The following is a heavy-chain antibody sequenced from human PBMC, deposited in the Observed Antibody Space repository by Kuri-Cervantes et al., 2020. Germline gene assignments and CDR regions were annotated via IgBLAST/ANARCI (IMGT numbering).Heavy chain of an antibody. Sequence: ASVKVSCKASEYTFTNYHLHWVRQAPGQGLEWMGAINPSGGSTTYAQNFQGRVTITREMSTTTVYMELTSLRSDDTAVYYCARIRPVPDWGQGTLVTVSS. D-gene: IGHD3-10*01. CDR1: EYTFTNYH. CDR3: ARIRPVPD. CDR2: INPSGGST. V-gene: IGHV1-46*01. J-gene: IGHJ4*02.